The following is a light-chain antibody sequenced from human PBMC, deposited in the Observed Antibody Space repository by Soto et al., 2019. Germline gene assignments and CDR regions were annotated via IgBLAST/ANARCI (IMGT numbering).Light chain of an antibody. V-gene: IGKV3-20*01. CDR3: QQYGSSPRT. CDR1: QSVSTK. CDR2: GAS. J-gene: IGKJ5*01. Sequence: EIVMTQSPATLSVYPGERAPLSCWASQSVSTKLAWYQQKPGQAPRLLIYGASSRATGIPDRFSGSGSGTDFTLTISRLEPEDFAVYYCQQYGSSPRTFGQGTRLEIK.